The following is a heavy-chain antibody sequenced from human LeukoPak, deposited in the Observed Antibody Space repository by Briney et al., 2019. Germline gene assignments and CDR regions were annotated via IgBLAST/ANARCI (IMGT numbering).Heavy chain of an antibody. V-gene: IGHV3-48*04. Sequence: GGSLRLSCTASGFSFSTYSMNWVRQAPGKGLEWVSYIVGSSSNIYYADSVKGRFTISRDNAKNSLYLQMDSLRAEDTAVYYCAGEEVAGGGQGTLVTVSS. CDR2: IVGSSSNI. D-gene: IGHD6-19*01. CDR1: GFSFSTYS. J-gene: IGHJ4*02. CDR3: AGEEVAG.